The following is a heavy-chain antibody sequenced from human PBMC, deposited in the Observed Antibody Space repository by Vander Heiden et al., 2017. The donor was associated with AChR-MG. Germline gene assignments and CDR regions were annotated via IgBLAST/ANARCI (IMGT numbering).Heavy chain of an antibody. Sequence: QLQLVESGGGVVQPGGSLRLPCAASGFTFSSYGMHWVRQAPGKGLEWVAFIRYDGSNKYYADSVKGRFTISRDNSKNTLYLQMNSLRAEDTAVYYCAKGLAVAGTESDYWGEGTLVTVSS. V-gene: IGHV3-30*02. CDR3: AKGLAVAGTESDY. CDR1: GFTFSSYG. J-gene: IGHJ4*02. CDR2: IRYDGSNK. D-gene: IGHD6-19*01.